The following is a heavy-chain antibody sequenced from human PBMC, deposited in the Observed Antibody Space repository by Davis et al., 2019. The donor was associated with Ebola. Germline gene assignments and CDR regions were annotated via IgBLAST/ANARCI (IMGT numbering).Heavy chain of an antibody. V-gene: IGHV4-61*08. D-gene: IGHD2-15*01. Sequence: PSETLSLTCTVSGGSISTGGYYWSWIRQPPGKGLECLGYMYDSGSTNYNPSLKSRVTMSVDPSENRVSLKLTSVTAADTAVYYCARLNVVGGWSNWFDPWGQGTLVTVSS. J-gene: IGHJ5*02. CDR1: GGSISTGGYY. CDR3: ARLNVVGGWSNWFDP. CDR2: MYDSGST.